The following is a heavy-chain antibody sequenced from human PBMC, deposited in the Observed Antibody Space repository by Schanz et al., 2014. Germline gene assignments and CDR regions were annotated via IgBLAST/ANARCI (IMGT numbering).Heavy chain of an antibody. CDR2: ISGDGTTT. CDR1: GFTFSVYW. V-gene: IGHV3-74*01. J-gene: IGHJ3*01. Sequence: EVQLVESGGGLVQPGGSLRLSCAASGFTFSVYWMHWVRQPPGKGLVSVSRISGDGTTTSYADSVKGRFTISRDSSKNTLFLQMNSLRPEDTALYFCARDEGRDGYNLAFDVWGQGTLVTVSS. D-gene: IGHD5-12*01. CDR3: ARDEGRDGYNLAFDV.